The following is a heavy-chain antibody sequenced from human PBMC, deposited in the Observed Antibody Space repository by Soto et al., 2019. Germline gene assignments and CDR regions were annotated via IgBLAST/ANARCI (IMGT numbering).Heavy chain of an antibody. J-gene: IGHJ6*02. V-gene: IGHV3-74*01. CDR1: GFTFSSYW. CDR2: MNEDGGTT. CDR3: ASDLSGRADV. D-gene: IGHD3-10*01. Sequence: GSLRLSCAASGFTFSSYWMHWVRQAPGKGLVWVSRMNEDGGTTDYADSVKGRFTISRDNAKNTLYLQMNSLRVEDTAVYYCASDLSGRADVWGQGTTVTVSS.